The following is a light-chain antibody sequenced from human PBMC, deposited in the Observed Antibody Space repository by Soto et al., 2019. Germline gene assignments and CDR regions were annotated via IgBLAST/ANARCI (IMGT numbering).Light chain of an antibody. CDR2: GAS. CDR1: QSVTRNF. V-gene: IGKV3-20*01. Sequence: EIVLTQSPGTLSLSPGVRATLSCRASQSVTRNFLAWYQHKPGQAPRLLIYGASNRAAGIPDRFSGRGSGTYFTLTISSLEPEDFAVYLCQQYATCPAVTFGPGTKVEI. J-gene: IGKJ3*01. CDR3: QQYATCPAVT.